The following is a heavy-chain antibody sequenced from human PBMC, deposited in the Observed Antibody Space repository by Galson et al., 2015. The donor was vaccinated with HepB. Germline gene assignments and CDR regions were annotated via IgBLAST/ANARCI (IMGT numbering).Heavy chain of an antibody. CDR2: IKPSSGGT. CDR3: ATGRTPTSYHFDY. Sequence: SVTVSCKASGSTFSGYYMHWVRQAPGQGLEWMGWIKPSSGGTDYAQKFQGSVTMTRDTSISTAYMELIRLRSDDTAVYYCATGRTPTSYHFDYWGQGTLITVSS. D-gene: IGHD2-2*01. CDR1: GSTFSGYY. J-gene: IGHJ4*02. V-gene: IGHV1-2*02.